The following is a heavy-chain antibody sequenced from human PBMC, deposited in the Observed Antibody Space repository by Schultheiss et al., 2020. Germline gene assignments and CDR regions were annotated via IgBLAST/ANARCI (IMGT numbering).Heavy chain of an antibody. J-gene: IGHJ4*02. CDR2: ITTSGGST. Sequence: GGSLRLSCTVSGFTFSSYAMTWVRQAPGKGLEWVSSITTSGGSTYYADSVKGRFTISRDNSKNTLYLQLNSLRAEDTALYYCAKDPDVAAAGSFDYWGQGTLVTVSS. V-gene: IGHV3-23*01. CDR1: GFTFSSYA. CDR3: AKDPDVAAAGSFDY. D-gene: IGHD6-13*01.